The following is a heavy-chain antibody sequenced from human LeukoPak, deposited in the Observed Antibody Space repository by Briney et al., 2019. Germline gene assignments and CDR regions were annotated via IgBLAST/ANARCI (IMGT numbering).Heavy chain of an antibody. CDR2: ISSSGGST. D-gene: IGHD2-2*01. Sequence: GGSLRLSCAASGFTFSSYSMHWVRQAPGKGLEYVSAISSSGGSTYYANSVKGRLTISRDKSKNTLYLQMGSLRAEDMAVYYCARTYCSSTSCLVDYWGQGTLVTVSS. CDR1: GFTFSSYS. V-gene: IGHV3-64*01. CDR3: ARTYCSSTSCLVDY. J-gene: IGHJ4*02.